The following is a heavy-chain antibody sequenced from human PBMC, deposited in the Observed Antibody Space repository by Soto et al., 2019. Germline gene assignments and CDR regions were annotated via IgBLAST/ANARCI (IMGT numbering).Heavy chain of an antibody. CDR2: INPSGGST. CDR1: GYTFTSYY. CDR3: AREGIAVAGTGAFDI. J-gene: IGHJ3*02. Sequence: ASLKVSCKASGYTFTSYYMHWVRQAPGQGLEWMGIINPSGGSTSYAQKFQGRVTMTRDTSTSTVYMELSSLRSEDTAVYYCAREGIAVAGTGAFDIWGQGTMVTVSS. D-gene: IGHD6-19*01. V-gene: IGHV1-46*03.